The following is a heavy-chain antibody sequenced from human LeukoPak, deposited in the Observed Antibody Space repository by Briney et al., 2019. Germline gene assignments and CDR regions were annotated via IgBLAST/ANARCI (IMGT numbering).Heavy chain of an antibody. CDR2: ISRSGSTI. D-gene: IGHD3-10*01. CDR3: ARDLGGSGSYYLFDY. J-gene: IGHJ4*02. V-gene: IGHV3-48*03. Sequence: GGSLRLSCAASGFSLRSYNMNWVRQAPGKGLEWISYISRSGSTILYADSVKGRFTISRDNAKNSLYLQMNSLRAEDTAVYYCARDLGGSGSYYLFDYWGQGTLVTVSS. CDR1: GFSLRSYN.